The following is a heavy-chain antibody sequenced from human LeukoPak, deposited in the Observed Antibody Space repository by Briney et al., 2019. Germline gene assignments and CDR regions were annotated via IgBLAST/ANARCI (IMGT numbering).Heavy chain of an antibody. V-gene: IGHV1-69*13. Sequence: SVKVSCKASGGTFTSYAISWVRQAPGQGLEWMGGIIPIFGTANYAQKFQGRVTITADESTSTAYMELSSLRSEATAVYYCARDALNIVATMYFDYWGQGTLVTVSS. D-gene: IGHD5-12*01. CDR1: GGTFTSYA. CDR3: ARDALNIVATMYFDY. J-gene: IGHJ4*02. CDR2: IIPIFGTA.